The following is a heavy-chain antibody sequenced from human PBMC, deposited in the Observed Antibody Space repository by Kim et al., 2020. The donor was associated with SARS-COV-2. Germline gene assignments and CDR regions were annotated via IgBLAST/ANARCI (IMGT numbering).Heavy chain of an antibody. J-gene: IGHJ4*02. V-gene: IGHV4-39*01. Sequence: PALTSRVTISVDTSKNQFSLKLSSVTAADTAVYYCARQEYYYDSSGNFDYWGQGTLVTVSS. D-gene: IGHD3-22*01. CDR3: ARQEYYYDSSGNFDY.